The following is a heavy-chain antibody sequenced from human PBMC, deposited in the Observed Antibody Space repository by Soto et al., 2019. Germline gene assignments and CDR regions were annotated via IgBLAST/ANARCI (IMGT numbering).Heavy chain of an antibody. D-gene: IGHD2-21*01. V-gene: IGHV1-69*06. CDR3: ATYPRPYNWIDL. CDR2: IDPMFDTP. Sequence: QVRLEQSGAEVKKPGSSVRVSCQASGGALTSYPIHWVRQAPGQGLEWMGVIDPMFDTPNLAEKFKSRVILTADTSTKTVYLDLTSLRSDDTAVYFCATYPRPYNWIDLWGQGTLVAVSS. J-gene: IGHJ5*02. CDR1: GGALTSYP.